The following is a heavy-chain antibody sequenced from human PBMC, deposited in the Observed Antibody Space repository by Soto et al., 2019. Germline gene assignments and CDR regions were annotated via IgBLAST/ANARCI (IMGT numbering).Heavy chain of an antibody. J-gene: IGHJ6*02. Sequence: TLSLTCTVSNGSVSSGTYSWSWVRQPPGKGLEWIGYIYYSGTTYYTPSLKSRLTMSMDRANDHFSLNLASVTAADTAVYFCARGHYYYGMAVWGQGITVTVSS. CDR2: IYYSGTT. CDR3: ARGHYYYGMAV. CDR1: NGSVSSGTYS. V-gene: IGHV4-30-2*01.